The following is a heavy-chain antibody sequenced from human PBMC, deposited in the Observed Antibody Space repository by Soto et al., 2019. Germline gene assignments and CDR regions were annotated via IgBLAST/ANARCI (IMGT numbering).Heavy chain of an antibody. V-gene: IGHV1-69*01. D-gene: IGHD2-2*02. CDR1: GGTFSSYA. CDR2: IIPIFGTA. Sequence: QVQLVQSGAEVKKPGSWVKVSCKASGGTFSSYAISWVRQAPGQGLEWMGGIIPIFGTANYAQKFQGRVTMTSDESTRTAYMALSSLRSEYTAVYYCASDRGVPAAIDYYGMDVCGQGTTVTVSS. CDR3: ASDRGVPAAIDYYGMDV. J-gene: IGHJ6*02.